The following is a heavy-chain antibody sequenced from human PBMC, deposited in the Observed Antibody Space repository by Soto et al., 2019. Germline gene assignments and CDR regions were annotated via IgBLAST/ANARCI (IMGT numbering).Heavy chain of an antibody. CDR3: ARKEVIVVVPAANDAFDI. CDR1: GYTFTSYD. D-gene: IGHD2-2*01. J-gene: IGHJ3*02. CDR2: MNPNSGNT. V-gene: IGHV1-8*01. Sequence: ASVKVSCKASGYTFTSYDINWVRQATGQGLEWMGWMNPNSGNTGYAQKFQGRVTMTRNTSISTAYMELSSLRSEDTAVYYCARKEVIVVVPAANDAFDIWGQGTMVTV.